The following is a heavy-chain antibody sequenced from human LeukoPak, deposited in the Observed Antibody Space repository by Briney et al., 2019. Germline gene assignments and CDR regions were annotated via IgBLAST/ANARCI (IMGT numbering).Heavy chain of an antibody. CDR1: GGSISSSSYY. D-gene: IGHD3-10*01. Sequence: PSETLSLTCTVSGGSISSSSYYWSWIRQPPGKGLEWIGYIYYSGSTNYNPSLKSRVTISVDTSKNQLSLKLSSVTAADTAVYYCARDRSVTMVRGVHPFDYWGQGTLVTVSS. V-gene: IGHV4-61*01. CDR3: ARDRSVTMVRGVHPFDY. J-gene: IGHJ4*02. CDR2: IYYSGST.